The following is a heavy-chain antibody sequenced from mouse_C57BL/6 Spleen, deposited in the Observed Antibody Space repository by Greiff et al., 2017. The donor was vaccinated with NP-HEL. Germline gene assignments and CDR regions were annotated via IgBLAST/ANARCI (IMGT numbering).Heavy chain of an antibody. V-gene: IGHV5-17*01. J-gene: IGHJ2*01. D-gene: IGHD2-3*01. Sequence: DVQLVESGGGLVKPGGSLKLSCAASGFTFSDYGMHWVRQAPEKGLEWVAYISSGSSTIYYADTVKGRFTISRDNAKKTLLLQMTSLRSEDTAMYYCARTGVTSYYFDYWGQGTTLTVSS. CDR2: ISSGSSTI. CDR3: ARTGVTSYYFDY. CDR1: GFTFSDYG.